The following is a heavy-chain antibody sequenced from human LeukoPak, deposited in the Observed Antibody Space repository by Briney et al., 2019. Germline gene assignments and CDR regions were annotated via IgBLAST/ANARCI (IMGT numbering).Heavy chain of an antibody. CDR1: VGTFSSFT. CDR2: IIPIFGST. CDR3: ARGYDVGDYVPYTY. J-gene: IGHJ4*02. D-gene: IGHD4-17*01. Sequence: SVKVSCKVSVGTFSSFTISWVRQAPGQGLEWMGGIIPIFGSTNYAQKFQDRVTNTADDSTSTAYMELSSLTSDDTAVYYCARGYDVGDYVPYTYWGQGTLVIVSS. V-gene: IGHV1-69*13.